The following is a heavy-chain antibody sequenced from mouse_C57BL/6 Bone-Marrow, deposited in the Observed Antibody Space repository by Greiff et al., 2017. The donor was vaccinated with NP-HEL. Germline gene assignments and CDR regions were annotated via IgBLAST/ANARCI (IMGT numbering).Heavy chain of an antibody. D-gene: IGHD4-1*01. CDR2: IYPGDGDT. V-gene: IGHV1-80*01. Sequence: QVQLKESGAELVKPGASVKISCKASGYAFSSYWMNWVKQRPGKGLEWIGQIYPGDGDTNYNGKFKGKATLTVDKSSSTAYMQLSSLTSEDSAVYFCARSVWVWFAYWGQGTLVTVSA. J-gene: IGHJ3*01. CDR1: GYAFSSYW. CDR3: ARSVWVWFAY.